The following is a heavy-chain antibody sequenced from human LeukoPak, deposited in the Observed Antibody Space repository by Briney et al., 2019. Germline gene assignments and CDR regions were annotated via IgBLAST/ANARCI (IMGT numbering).Heavy chain of an antibody. Sequence: GASVKVSCKASGYTFTGYYLHWVRQAPGQGLEWMGWIYPNSGSTNSAQKFQGRVTMTRDTSISTAYMELSRLTSDDTAVYYCARVDSGGDYWGQGTLVTVSS. CDR2: IYPNSGST. CDR3: ARVDSGGDY. D-gene: IGHD3-16*01. V-gene: IGHV1-2*02. CDR1: GYTFTGYY. J-gene: IGHJ4*02.